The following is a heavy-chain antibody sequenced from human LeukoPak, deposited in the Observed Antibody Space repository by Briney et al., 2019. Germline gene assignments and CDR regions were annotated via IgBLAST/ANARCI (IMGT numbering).Heavy chain of an antibody. CDR1: GFTFSSYS. CDR2: INHSGST. V-gene: IGHV4-34*01. J-gene: IGHJ4*02. Sequence: GSLRLSCAASGFTFSSYSMNWVRQPPGKGLEWIGEINHSGSTNYNPSLKSRVTISVDTSKSQFSLKLSSVTAADTAVYYCARDDYGSGSYYTYWGQGTLVTVSS. D-gene: IGHD3-10*01. CDR3: ARDDYGSGSYYTY.